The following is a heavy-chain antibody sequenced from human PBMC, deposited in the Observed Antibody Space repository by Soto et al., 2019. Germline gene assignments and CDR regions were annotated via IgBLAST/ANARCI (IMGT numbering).Heavy chain of an antibody. CDR2: IFPGESDT. CDR1: GYSFTSHW. V-gene: IGHV5-51*01. D-gene: IGHD2-15*01. J-gene: IGHJ4*02. Sequence: PGESLKISCKGSGYSFTSHWIGWVRQMPGKGLECMGIIFPGESDTRYSPSFQGQVTISADKSTNTAYLQWSSLKASDTAVYYCARSPSVLLAFDYWGQGTLVTVSS. CDR3: ARSPSVLLAFDY.